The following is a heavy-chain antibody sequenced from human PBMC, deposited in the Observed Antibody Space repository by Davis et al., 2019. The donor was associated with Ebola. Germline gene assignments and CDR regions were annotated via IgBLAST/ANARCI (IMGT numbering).Heavy chain of an antibody. Sequence: GESLKISCAASGFTFSTYSMNWVRQAPGKGLEWVSSTSSSDYIYYADSVKGRFTISKDNAKKSLYLQMNSLRAEDTAVYYCARRSGISMVQGDNGMDVWGQGTTVTVSS. CDR1: GFTFSTYS. J-gene: IGHJ6*02. CDR3: ARRSGISMVQGDNGMDV. CDR2: TSSSDYI. D-gene: IGHD3-10*01. V-gene: IGHV3-21*01.